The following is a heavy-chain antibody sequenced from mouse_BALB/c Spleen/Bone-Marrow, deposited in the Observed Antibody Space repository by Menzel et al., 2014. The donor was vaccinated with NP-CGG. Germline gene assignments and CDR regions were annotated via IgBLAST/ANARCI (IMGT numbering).Heavy chain of an antibody. CDR3: ARERNWDSFAY. D-gene: IGHD4-1*01. Sequence: VQLQQSGAELARPGASVKMSCKASGYTFTSYTMHWVKQRPGQGLEWIGYINPSSGYTNYNQKFKDKATLTADKSSSTAYMQLSSLTSEVSAVYCFARERNWDSFAYWSQRTLVAVSA. J-gene: IGHJ3*01. V-gene: IGHV1-4*01. CDR2: INPSSGYT. CDR1: GYTFTSYT.